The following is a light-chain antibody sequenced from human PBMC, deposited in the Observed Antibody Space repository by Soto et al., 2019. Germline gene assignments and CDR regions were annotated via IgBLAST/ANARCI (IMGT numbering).Light chain of an antibody. J-gene: IGLJ1*01. CDR2: EVT. CDR1: TSDVGGYKY. CDR3: SSYAGSNTFV. V-gene: IGLV2-8*01. Sequence: QSALTQPPSASGSPGQSVTISCTGTTSDVGGYKYVSWHQQHPGKVPKLIIYEVTKRPSGVPDRFSGSKSGNTASLTVSGLQAEDEADYYCSSYAGSNTFVFGPGTRSPS.